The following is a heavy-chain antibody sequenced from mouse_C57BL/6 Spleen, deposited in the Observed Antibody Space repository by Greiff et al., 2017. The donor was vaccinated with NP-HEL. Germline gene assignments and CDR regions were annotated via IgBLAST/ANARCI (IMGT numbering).Heavy chain of an antibody. V-gene: IGHV1-52*01. J-gene: IGHJ4*01. CDR1: GYTFTSYW. Sequence: VQLQQSGAELVRPGSSVKLSCKASGYTFTSYWMHWVKQRPIQGLEWIGNIDPSDSETHYNQKFKDKATLTVDKSSSTAYMQLSSLTSEDSAVYYCARGDSNYFYAMDYWGQGTSVTVSS. D-gene: IGHD2-5*01. CDR3: ARGDSNYFYAMDY. CDR2: IDPSDSET.